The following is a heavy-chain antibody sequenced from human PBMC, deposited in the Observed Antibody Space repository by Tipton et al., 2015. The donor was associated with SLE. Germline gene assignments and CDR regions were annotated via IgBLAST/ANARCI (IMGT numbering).Heavy chain of an antibody. V-gene: IGHV3-74*01. CDR3: ARAFRLGLDSFDI. CDR1: GFSFSSYY. CDR2: IETDGRST. J-gene: IGHJ3*02. Sequence: GSLRLSCAASGFSFSSYYMNWVRQVPGKGLAWVSRIETDGRSTAYVDSVKGRFTVSRDNAQDTLFLQMNSLRAEDSGVYYCARAFRLGLDSFDIWGQGTTVTVSA. D-gene: IGHD3/OR15-3a*01.